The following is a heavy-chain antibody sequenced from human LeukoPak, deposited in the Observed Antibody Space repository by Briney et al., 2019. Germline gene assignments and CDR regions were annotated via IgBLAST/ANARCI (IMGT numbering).Heavy chain of an antibody. CDR3: ARTTEGGYTYGYFYYYYMDV. CDR1: GGSISGYY. V-gene: IGHV4-59*01. D-gene: IGHD5-18*01. J-gene: IGHJ6*03. Sequence: PSETLSLTCTVSGGSISGYYWSWIRQPPGKGLEWIGYLHYSGSTNYNPSLKSHVTISVDTSKNQFSLKLSSVTAADTAVYYCARTTEGGYTYGYFYYYYMDVWGKGTTVTISS. CDR2: LHYSGST.